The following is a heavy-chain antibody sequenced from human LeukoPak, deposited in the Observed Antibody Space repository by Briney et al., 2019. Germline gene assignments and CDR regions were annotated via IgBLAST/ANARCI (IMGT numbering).Heavy chain of an antibody. V-gene: IGHV3-11*04. CDR1: VHTLKVYY. CDR3: ASEGVYSSCPTDY. CDR2: ISSSGSTI. D-gene: IGHD6-19*01. J-gene: IGHJ4*02. Sequence: GGSERLLRAVSVHTLKVYYQMCTPQAPGKGLEWVSYISSSGSTIYYADSVKGRFTISRDNAKDSLYLQMNSLRAEDTAVYYCASEGVYSSCPTDYWGQGTLVTVSS.